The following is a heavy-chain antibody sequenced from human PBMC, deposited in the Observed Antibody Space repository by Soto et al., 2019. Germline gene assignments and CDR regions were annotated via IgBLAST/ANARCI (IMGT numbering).Heavy chain of an antibody. CDR1: GGSISSGNYY. J-gene: IGHJ5*02. CDR3: ATQEVGGSYVYTFDP. CDR2: IYYSGST. Sequence: SETLSLTCTVSGGSISSGNYYWSWIRQPPGKGLEWIGFIYYSGSTYYNPSLKSRVTISVDTSKNQFSLKLSSVTAADTAVYYCATQEVGGSYVYTFDPWGQGTLVTVSS. D-gene: IGHD1-26*01. V-gene: IGHV4-39*01.